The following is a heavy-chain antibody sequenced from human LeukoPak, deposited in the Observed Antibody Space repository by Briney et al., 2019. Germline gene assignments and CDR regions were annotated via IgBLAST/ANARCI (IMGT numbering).Heavy chain of an antibody. CDR3: AKESGKFDY. V-gene: IGHV3-43*02. CDR2: ISADGGST. J-gene: IGHJ4*02. CDR1: GINFADYA. Sequence: GGSLRLSCVVSGINFADYAMHWVRQPPGKGLEWVSLISADGGSTFSADSVEGRFSISRDNSKNSLYLQMNSLRSEDTAMYYCAKESGKFDYWGQGTLVAVSS.